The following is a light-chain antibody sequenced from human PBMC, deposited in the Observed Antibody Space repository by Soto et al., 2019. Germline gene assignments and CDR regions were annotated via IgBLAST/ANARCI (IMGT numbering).Light chain of an antibody. Sequence: IVLTQSPATLSLSPVERATLSLMASQSVSSYLAWYQQKPGQAPRLLIYRASNRATGIPDRFSGSGSGTDFTLTISSLQSEDFAVYYCQQYNNWPRTFGQGTKVDIK. J-gene: IGKJ1*01. CDR3: QQYNNWPRT. CDR1: QSVSSY. CDR2: RAS. V-gene: IGKV3D-15*01.